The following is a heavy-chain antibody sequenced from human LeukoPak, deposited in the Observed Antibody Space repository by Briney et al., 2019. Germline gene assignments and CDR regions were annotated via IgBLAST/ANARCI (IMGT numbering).Heavy chain of an antibody. Sequence: SGGSLRLSCAASGFTFSSYWMHWVRQAPGKGLVWVSRINSDGSTTSHADSVKGRFIISRDNARNTVYLQMNSLRVEDTAVYYCVRDFRSADYWGQGTLVTVSS. V-gene: IGHV3-74*01. CDR3: VRDFRSADY. CDR1: GFTFSSYW. J-gene: IGHJ4*02. CDR2: INSDGSTT.